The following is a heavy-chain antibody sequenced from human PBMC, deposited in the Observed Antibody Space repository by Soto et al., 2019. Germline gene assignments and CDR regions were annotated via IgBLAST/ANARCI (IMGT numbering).Heavy chain of an antibody. J-gene: IGHJ6*02. CDR3: ARGTRATQYYFYFYGMDV. CDR2: ISHSGTT. V-gene: IGHV4-59*01. CDR1: GGSINNYY. Sequence: SETLSLTCTVSGGSINNYYGRWIRQPPGKGLEWVGYISHSGTTSYNPSLKSRLTMSLNTSKNPFSLKLRSVTAADTAVYYCARGTRATQYYFYFYGMDVWGQGTTVTVSS. D-gene: IGHD3-10*01.